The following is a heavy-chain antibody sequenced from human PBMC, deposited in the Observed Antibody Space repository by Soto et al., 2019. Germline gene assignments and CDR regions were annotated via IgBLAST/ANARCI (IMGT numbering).Heavy chain of an antibody. J-gene: IGHJ3*02. D-gene: IGHD3-22*01. CDR2: IYYSGST. Sequence: SETLSLTCTVSGGSISSGCYYWSWIRQHPGKGLEWIGYIYYSGSTYYNPSLKSRVTISVDTSKNQCSLKLSSVTAADTAVYYCARENYDSSGYSAFDIWGQVTMVTVSS. CDR3: ARENYDSSGYSAFDI. CDR1: GGSISSGCYY. V-gene: IGHV4-31*03.